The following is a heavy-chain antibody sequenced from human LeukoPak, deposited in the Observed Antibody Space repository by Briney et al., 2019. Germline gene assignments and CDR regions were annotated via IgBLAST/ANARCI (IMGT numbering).Heavy chain of an antibody. V-gene: IGHV4-38-2*02. CDR1: GYSISSGYY. J-gene: IGHJ4*02. D-gene: IGHD5-12*01. CDR3: ARSVVATTYFDY. Sequence: PSETLSLTCTVSGYSISSGYYWGWIRQPPGKGLEWIGSIYHSGSTYYNPSLKSRVTISVDTSKNQFSLKLSSVTAADTAVYYCARSVVATTYFDYWGQGTLVTVSS. CDR2: IYHSGST.